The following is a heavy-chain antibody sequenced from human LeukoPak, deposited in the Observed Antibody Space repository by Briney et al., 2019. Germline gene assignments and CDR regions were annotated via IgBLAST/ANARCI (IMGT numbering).Heavy chain of an antibody. V-gene: IGHV3-23*01. J-gene: IGHJ4*02. CDR1: GFTFSSYV. D-gene: IGHD2-2*01. CDR2: ISGSGDIT. Sequence: GGSLRLSCAASGFTFSSYVMSWVRQAPGKRLEWVSVISGSGDITYYADSVKGRFTISRDNSKNTLCLQMNSLRAEDTAVYYCAKGGYQLLSVFDYWGQGILVTVSS. CDR3: AKGGYQLLSVFDY.